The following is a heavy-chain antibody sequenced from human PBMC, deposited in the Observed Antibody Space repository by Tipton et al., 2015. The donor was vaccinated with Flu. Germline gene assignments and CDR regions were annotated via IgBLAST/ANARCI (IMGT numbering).Heavy chain of an antibody. J-gene: IGHJ4*02. V-gene: IGHV4-4*07. CDR1: GGSISSYY. D-gene: IGHD5-18*01. Sequence: TLSLTCSVSGGSISSYYWSWIRQPAGKGLECIGRILTGGSTNYNPSLKSRVTMSVDTSKNQFSLKLSSVTAADTAVYYCARLAYSYDIRGYYFDSWGQGTLVTVSS. CDR2: ILTGGST. CDR3: ARLAYSYDIRGYYFDS.